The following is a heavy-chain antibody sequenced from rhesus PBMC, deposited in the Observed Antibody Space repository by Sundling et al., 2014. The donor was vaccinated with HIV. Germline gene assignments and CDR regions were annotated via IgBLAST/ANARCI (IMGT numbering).Heavy chain of an antibody. CDR3: ATAIAGTFDGLDS. J-gene: IGHJ6*01. CDR1: GFTFSSYD. D-gene: IGHD1-20*01. V-gene: IGHV3-103*01. Sequence: EVQLVESGGGLVQPGGSRRLFCVASGFTFSSYDMYWVRQAPGMGLEWISGISSGGSTTSYGASVQGRFTISRDNSKNTLSLQMNSLRPEDTAVYYCATAIAGTFDGLDSWGQGVVVTVSS. CDR2: ISSGGSTT.